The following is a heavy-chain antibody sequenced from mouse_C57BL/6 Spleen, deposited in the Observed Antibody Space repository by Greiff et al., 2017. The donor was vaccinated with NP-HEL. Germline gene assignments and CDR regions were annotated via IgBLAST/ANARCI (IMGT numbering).Heavy chain of an antibody. V-gene: IGHV1-82*01. CDR2: IYPGDGDT. D-gene: IGHD1-1*01. CDR3: ARSHYYGSSYGDFDV. Sequence: VQLQQSGPELVKPGASVKISCKASGYAFSSSWMNWVKQRPGKGLEWIGRIYPGDGDTNYNGKFKGQATLTADKSSSTAYMQLSSLTSEDSAVYFVARSHYYGSSYGDFDVWGTGTTVTVSS. J-gene: IGHJ1*03. CDR1: GYAFSSSW.